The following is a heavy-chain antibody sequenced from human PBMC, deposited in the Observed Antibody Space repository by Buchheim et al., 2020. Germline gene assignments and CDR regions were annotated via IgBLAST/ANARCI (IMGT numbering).Heavy chain of an antibody. J-gene: IGHJ3*02. D-gene: IGHD2-2*01. V-gene: IGHV3-15*01. Sequence: EVQLVESGGGLVKPGGSLRLSCAASGFTFSNAWMSWVRQAPGKGLEWVGRIKSKTDGGTTDYAAPVKGRFTISRDDSKNQLYLQMNSLKTEDTAVYYCTTSPYIVVVPAATLFGRDIWGQGT. CDR3: TTSPYIVVVPAATLFGRDI. CDR2: IKSKTDGGTT. CDR1: GFTFSNAW.